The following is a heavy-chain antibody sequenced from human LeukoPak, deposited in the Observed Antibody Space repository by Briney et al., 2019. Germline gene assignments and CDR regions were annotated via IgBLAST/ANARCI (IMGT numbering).Heavy chain of an antibody. Sequence: SETLSLTCTVSGGSISSSSYYWGWIRQPPGKGLEWIGSIYYSGSTYYNPSLKSRVTISVDTSKNQFSLKLSSVTAADTAVYYCARVSVEGGYGLDYWGQGTLVTVSS. CDR1: GGSISSSSYY. CDR2: IYYSGST. J-gene: IGHJ4*02. V-gene: IGHV4-39*07. D-gene: IGHD5-18*01. CDR3: ARVSVEGGYGLDY.